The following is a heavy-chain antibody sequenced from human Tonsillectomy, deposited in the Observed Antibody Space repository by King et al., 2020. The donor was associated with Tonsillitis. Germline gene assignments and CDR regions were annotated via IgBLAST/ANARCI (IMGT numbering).Heavy chain of an antibody. V-gene: IGHV3-21*01. CDR1: GFTFSSDS. CDR3: ARDSGYSSGWFLDY. D-gene: IGHD6-19*01. CDR2: ISSSSSYI. Sequence: VQLVESGGGLGKPGGSLRLSWAASGFTFSSDSMNWVRQAPGKGLEWVSSISSSSSYISYAGSGKGRFTIPRDNAKNSLYLQMNSLRAEDTAVYYCARDSGYSSGWFLDYWGQGTLVTVSS. J-gene: IGHJ4*02.